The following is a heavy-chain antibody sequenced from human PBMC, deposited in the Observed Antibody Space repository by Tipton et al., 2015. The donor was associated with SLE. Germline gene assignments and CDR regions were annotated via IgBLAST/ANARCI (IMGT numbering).Heavy chain of an antibody. CDR2: IYYSGST. Sequence: TLSLTCTVSGGSISSYYWSWIRQPPGKGLEWIGYIYYSGSTNYNPSLKSRVTISVDKSKNQFSLKLSSMTAADTAVYYCSRRENDFWSASGSFDYWGQGTLVTVSS. V-gene: IGHV4-59*12. J-gene: IGHJ4*02. D-gene: IGHD3-3*01. CDR3: SRRENDFWSASGSFDY. CDR1: GGSISSYY.